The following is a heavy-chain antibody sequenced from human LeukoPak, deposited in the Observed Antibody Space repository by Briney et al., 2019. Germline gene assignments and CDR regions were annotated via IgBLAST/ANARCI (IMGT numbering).Heavy chain of an antibody. Sequence: GGSLRLSCAASGFTFSTYEMTWVRQSPGKGLEWVSYISSSGSTVYYADSVKGRFTISRDNARNSLYLQMNSLRAEDTAVYYCARDNYDSSGPYYFDYWGQGTLVTVSS. V-gene: IGHV3-48*03. J-gene: IGHJ4*02. CDR1: GFTFSTYE. CDR3: ARDNYDSSGPYYFDY. D-gene: IGHD3-22*01. CDR2: ISSSGSTV.